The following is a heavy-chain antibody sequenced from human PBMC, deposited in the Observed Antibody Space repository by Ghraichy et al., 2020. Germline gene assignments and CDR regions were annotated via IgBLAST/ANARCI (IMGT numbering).Heavy chain of an antibody. J-gene: IGHJ5*02. CDR1: GFTFSSYS. V-gene: IGHV3-21*01. D-gene: IGHD2-2*01. Sequence: GGSLRLSCAASGFTFSSYSMNWVRQAPGKGLEWVSSISSSSSYIYYADSVKGRFTISRDNAKNSLYLQMNSLRAEDTAVYYCARDQGPVDQLLCCPWFDPWGQGTLVTVSS. CDR2: ISSSSSYI. CDR3: ARDQGPVDQLLCCPWFDP.